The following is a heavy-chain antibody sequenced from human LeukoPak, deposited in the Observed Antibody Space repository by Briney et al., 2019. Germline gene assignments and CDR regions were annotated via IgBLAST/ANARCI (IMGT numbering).Heavy chain of an antibody. CDR3: AREGKGRAYGSGSVYYYYYMDV. CDR1: GGSISSGSYY. J-gene: IGHJ6*03. CDR2: IYTSGST. Sequence: SETLSLTCTVSGGSISSGSYYWSWIRQPAGTGLEWIGRIYTSGSTNYNPSLKSRVTMSVDTSKNQFSLKLSSVTAADTAVYCCAREGKGRAYGSGSVYYYYYMDVWGKGTTVTISS. D-gene: IGHD3-10*01. V-gene: IGHV4-61*02.